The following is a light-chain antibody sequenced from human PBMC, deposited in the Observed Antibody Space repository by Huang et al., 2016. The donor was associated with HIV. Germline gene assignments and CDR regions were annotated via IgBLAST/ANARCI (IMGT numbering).Light chain of an antibody. J-gene: IGKJ2*01. CDR1: QRISNS. CDR3: EQYYKIPYT. Sequence: DIQMTQSPYALSASVGDRVTITCRASQRISNSLAWYQQKPGKAPKLLVYAASTLESGVPSRFSGGGYGTDYTLTISSLQPEDFATYYCEQYYKIPYTFGQGTNLEIK. CDR2: AAS. V-gene: IGKV1-NL1*01.